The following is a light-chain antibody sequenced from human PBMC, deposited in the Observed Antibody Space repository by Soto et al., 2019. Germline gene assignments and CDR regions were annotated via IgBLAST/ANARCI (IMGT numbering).Light chain of an antibody. J-gene: IGKJ1*01. CDR2: WAS. Sequence: DIVMTQSPDSLAVSLGERVTINCKSSQTVLYTSNHLAWYQQKPGQPPKLLIYWASTRESGVPDRFSGSESGTDFNLTISSRQAEDVAVYYCQEYYTTPVTVGQGTKVEIK. CDR3: QEYYTTPVT. CDR1: QTVLYTSNH. V-gene: IGKV4-1*01.